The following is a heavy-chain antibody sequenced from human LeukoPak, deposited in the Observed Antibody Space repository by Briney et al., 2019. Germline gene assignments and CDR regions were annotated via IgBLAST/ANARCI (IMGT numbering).Heavy chain of an antibody. J-gene: IGHJ4*02. V-gene: IGHV4-59*01. CDR3: ASGSLVAGTALCDY. CDR2: IYYSGST. CDR1: GGSISSYY. D-gene: IGHD6-19*01. Sequence: SETLSLTCTVSGGSISSYYWSWLRQPPGKGLEWVGYIYYSGSTNYNPSLKSRVTISVDTSKNQFSLKLSSVTAADTAVYYCASGSLVAGTALCDYWGQGTLVTVSS.